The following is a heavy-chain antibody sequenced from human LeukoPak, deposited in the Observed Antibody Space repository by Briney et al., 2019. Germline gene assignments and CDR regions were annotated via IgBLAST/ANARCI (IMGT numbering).Heavy chain of an antibody. CDR1: GFSFMNAW. Sequence: TGGSLRLFCAASGFSFMNAWMIWVRQAPGKGLVWVSRINSDGSSTNYAGSVKGRFTISRDNAKNTLYLQMNSLRAEDTAVYYCGRSSYSSSGGAPDCWGQGTLVTVSS. CDR3: GRSSYSSSGGAPDC. CDR2: INSDGSST. J-gene: IGHJ4*02. V-gene: IGHV3-74*01. D-gene: IGHD6-6*01.